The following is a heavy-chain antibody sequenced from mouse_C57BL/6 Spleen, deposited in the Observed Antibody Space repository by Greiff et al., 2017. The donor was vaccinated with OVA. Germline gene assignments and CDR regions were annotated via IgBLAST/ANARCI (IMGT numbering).Heavy chain of an antibody. CDR3: ARSGYGYDGTWFAY. Sequence: VQLQQSGAELVRPGTSVKVSCKASGYAFTNYLIAWVKQRPGQGLEWIGVINPGSGGTNYNEKFKGKGTLTADKSSSTAYMQLSSLTSEDSAVYFCARSGYGYDGTWFAYWGQGTLVTVSA. J-gene: IGHJ3*01. CDR1: GYAFTNYL. CDR2: INPGSGGT. D-gene: IGHD2-2*01. V-gene: IGHV1-54*01.